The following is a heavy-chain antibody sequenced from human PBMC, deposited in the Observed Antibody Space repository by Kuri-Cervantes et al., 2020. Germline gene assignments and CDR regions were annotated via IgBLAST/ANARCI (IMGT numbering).Heavy chain of an antibody. J-gene: IGHJ3*02. CDR2: IYTSGST. Sequence: SETLSLTCTVSNGSISSYYWSWIRQPAGKGLEWIGRIYTSGSTNYNPSLKSRVTISVDTSKNQFSLKLSSVTAADTAVYYCARDADSSGWYLNAFDIWGQGTMVTVSS. CDR1: NGSISSYY. D-gene: IGHD6-19*01. CDR3: ARDADSSGWYLNAFDI. V-gene: IGHV4-4*07.